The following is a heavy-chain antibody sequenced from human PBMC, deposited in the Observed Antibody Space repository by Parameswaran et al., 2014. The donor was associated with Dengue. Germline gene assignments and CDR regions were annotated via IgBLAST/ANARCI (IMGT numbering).Heavy chain of an antibody. D-gene: IGHD3-22*01. Sequence: VRPDARKGLEWMGIIYPGDSDTGYSPSFQGQVTISADKSISTAYLQWSSLKASDTAMYYCASGRTGYYYDSSGYYAFDYWGQGTLVTVSS. CDR2: IYPGDSDT. CDR3: ASGRTGYYYDSSGYYAFDY. J-gene: IGHJ4*02. V-gene: IGHV5-51*01.